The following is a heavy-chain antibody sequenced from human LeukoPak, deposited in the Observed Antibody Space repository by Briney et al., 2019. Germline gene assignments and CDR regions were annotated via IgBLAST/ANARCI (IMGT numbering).Heavy chain of an antibody. V-gene: IGHV4-59*01. Sequence: SETLSLTCTVSGCSISSFYWSWIRQPPGKGLEWIGYISYSGSTHYNPSLKSRVTISVDTSKNQFSLKLSSVTAADTAVYYCASLVGYSSGWYSDYWGQGTLVTVSS. CDR2: ISYSGST. D-gene: IGHD6-19*01. CDR3: ASLVGYSSGWYSDY. J-gene: IGHJ4*02. CDR1: GCSISSFY.